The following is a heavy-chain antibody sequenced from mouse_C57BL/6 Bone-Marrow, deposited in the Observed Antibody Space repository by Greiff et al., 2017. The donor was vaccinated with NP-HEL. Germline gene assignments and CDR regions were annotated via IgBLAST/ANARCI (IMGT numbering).Heavy chain of an antibody. D-gene: IGHD1-1*01. Sequence: VKLQESGSELRSPGSSVKLSCKDFDSAVFPIAYMSWVRQKPGHGLEWIGGILPSIGRTIYGEKFGDKATLDDDTLSNTAYLGLNSLTSEDPAIYYCARYHYYGSRGYAMDYWGQGTSVTVSS. CDR3: ARYHYYGSRGYAMDY. J-gene: IGHJ4*01. CDR1: DSAVFPIAY. V-gene: IGHV15-2*01. CDR2: ILPSIGRT.